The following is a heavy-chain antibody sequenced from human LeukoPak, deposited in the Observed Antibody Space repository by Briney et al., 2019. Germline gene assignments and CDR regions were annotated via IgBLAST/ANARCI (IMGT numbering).Heavy chain of an antibody. CDR2: ISSGSSYI. D-gene: IGHD1-26*01. CDR1: GFTFSSYT. CDR3: ASGSSYYSFDF. V-gene: IGHV3-21*01. Sequence: GGSLRLSCAVSGFTFSSYTLDWVRQAPGKGLEWVSSISSGSSYIYYADSVEGRFTISRDNAKNSLFLQLNSLRAEDTAVYYCASGSSYYSFDFWGQGALVTVPS. J-gene: IGHJ4*02.